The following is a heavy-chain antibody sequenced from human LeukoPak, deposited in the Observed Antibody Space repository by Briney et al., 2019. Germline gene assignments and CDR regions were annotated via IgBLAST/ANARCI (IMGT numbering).Heavy chain of an antibody. J-gene: IGHJ3*01. CDR2: INWNSDSI. Sequence: PGGSLRLSCAVSGFTFDDYAMHWVRQVPGKGLEWVSGINWNSDSIGYADSVKGRFTTSRDNAKNSLYLQMNSLRAEDTAFYYCAKDGREGAFNVWGQGTLVTVSS. CDR3: AKDGREGAFNV. V-gene: IGHV3-9*01. D-gene: IGHD1-26*01. CDR1: GFTFDDYA.